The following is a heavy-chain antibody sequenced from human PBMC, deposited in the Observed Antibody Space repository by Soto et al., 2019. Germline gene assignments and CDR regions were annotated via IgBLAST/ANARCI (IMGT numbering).Heavy chain of an antibody. Sequence: SETLSLTCTVSGGSISSYYWSWIRQPPGKGLEWIGYIYYSGSTNYNPSLKSRVTISVDTSKNQFSLKLSSVTAADTAVYYCARLYRNWFDPWGQGPLVTVSP. CDR2: IYYSGST. J-gene: IGHJ5*02. D-gene: IGHD2-15*01. V-gene: IGHV4-59*08. CDR1: GGSISSYY. CDR3: ARLYRNWFDP.